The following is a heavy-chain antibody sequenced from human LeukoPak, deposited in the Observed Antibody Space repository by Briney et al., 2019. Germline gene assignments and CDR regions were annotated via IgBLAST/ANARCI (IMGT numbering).Heavy chain of an antibody. V-gene: IGHV4-39*01. Sequence: KPSETLSLTCTVSGGSIRSSIYYGGWIRQPPGKGLEWIGSIYSSGSTYYNPSLKSPVTISGDTSKNQFSLKLSSVTAADTAVYYCARQGPMYYFDYWGQGTLVTVSS. CDR1: GGSIRSSIYY. CDR3: ARQGPMYYFDY. J-gene: IGHJ4*02. CDR2: IYSSGST.